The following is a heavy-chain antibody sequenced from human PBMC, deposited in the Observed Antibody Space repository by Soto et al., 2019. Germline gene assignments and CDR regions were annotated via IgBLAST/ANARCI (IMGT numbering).Heavy chain of an antibody. D-gene: IGHD2-8*01. Sequence: QVQLVQSGAEVKKPGSSVKVSCKASGGTFSSYTISWVRQAPGQGLEWMGRIIPILGIANYAQKFQGRVTITTDKSTSTAYMELSSRRSEDTAVYYCATIGGDIVLMGYWGQGTLVTVSS. V-gene: IGHV1-69*02. J-gene: IGHJ4*02. CDR3: ATIGGDIVLMGY. CDR1: GGTFSSYT. CDR2: IIPILGIA.